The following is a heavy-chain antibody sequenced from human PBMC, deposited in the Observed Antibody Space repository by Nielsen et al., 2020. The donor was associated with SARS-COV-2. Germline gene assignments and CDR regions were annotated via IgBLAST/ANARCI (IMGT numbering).Heavy chain of an antibody. V-gene: IGHV3-23*01. Sequence: GESLKISCAASGFTFSSYAMSWVRQAPGKGLEWVSAISGSGGSTYYADSVKGRFTISRDNAKNSLYLQMNSLRAEDTAVYYCARDASRVDIWGQGTMVTVSS. CDR1: GFTFSSYA. CDR3: ARDASRVDI. CDR2: ISGSGGST. J-gene: IGHJ3*02. D-gene: IGHD6-13*01.